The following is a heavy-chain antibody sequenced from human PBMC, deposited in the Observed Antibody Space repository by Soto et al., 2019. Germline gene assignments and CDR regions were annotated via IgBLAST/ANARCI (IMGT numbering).Heavy chain of an antibody. CDR3: DGGLRSLDY. Sequence: SETLSLTCTVSGGSVSSSSYYWGWIRQPPGKGLEWIGSIYYSGSTYYNPSLKSRVTISVDTSKNQFSLKLSSVTAADTAVYYCDGGLRSLDYWGQGTLVTVSS. J-gene: IGHJ4*02. CDR2: IYYSGST. D-gene: IGHD5-12*01. V-gene: IGHV4-39*01. CDR1: GGSVSSSSYY.